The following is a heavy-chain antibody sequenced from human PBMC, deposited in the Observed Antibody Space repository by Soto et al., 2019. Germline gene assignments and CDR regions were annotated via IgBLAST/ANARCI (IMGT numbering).Heavy chain of an antibody. CDR1: GGSFIGYY. CDR2: INHSGST. V-gene: IGHV4-34*01. CDR3: ARLGRDGEARCDAFEI. D-gene: IGHD3-10*01. J-gene: IGHJ3*02. Sequence: SETLSLTCAVYGGSFIGYYWSWIRQPPGKGLEWIGEINHSGSTNYNPSLKSRVTISVDTSKNQFSLKLSSVTAADTAVYYCARLGRDGEARCDAFEIWGQGTMVTVSS.